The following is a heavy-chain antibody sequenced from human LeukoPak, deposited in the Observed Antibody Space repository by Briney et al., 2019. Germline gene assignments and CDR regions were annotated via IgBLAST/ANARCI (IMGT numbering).Heavy chain of an antibody. CDR3: ARGGYCSSTSCYGDY. CDR2: INHSGST. D-gene: IGHD2-2*01. Sequence: SETLSLTCAVYGGPFSGYYWSWIRQPPGKGPEWIGEINHSGSTNYNPSLKSRVTISVDTSKNQFSLKLSSVTAADTAVYYCARGGYCSSTSCYGDYWGQGTLVTVSS. J-gene: IGHJ4*02. V-gene: IGHV4-34*01. CDR1: GGPFSGYY.